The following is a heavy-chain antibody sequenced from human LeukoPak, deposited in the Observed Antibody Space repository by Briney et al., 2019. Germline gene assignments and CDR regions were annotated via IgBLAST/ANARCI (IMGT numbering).Heavy chain of an antibody. CDR2: ISPYSGNA. Sequence: ASVKVSCKASGYTFTSYGISWLRQAPGQGLQWMGWISPYSGNANHAQNLQDRVTMTTDTSTSTAYMDLRSLTSDDTAVYYCARILADYGGTSYYIDQWGQGTLVIVSS. V-gene: IGHV1-18*01. CDR3: ARILADYGGTSYYIDQ. CDR1: GYTFTSYG. J-gene: IGHJ4*01. D-gene: IGHD4-23*01.